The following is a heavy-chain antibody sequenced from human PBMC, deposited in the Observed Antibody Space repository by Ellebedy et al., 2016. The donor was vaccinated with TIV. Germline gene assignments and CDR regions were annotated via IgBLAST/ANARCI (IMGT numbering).Heavy chain of an antibody. CDR3: AREGRTYYYDSSGYDI. CDR2: IYSGGST. D-gene: IGHD3-22*01. Sequence: GESLKISXAASGFTVSSNYMSWVRQAPGKGLEWVSVIYSGGSTYYADSVKGRSTISRDNSKNTLYLQMNSLRAEDTAVYYCAREGRTYYYDSSGYDIWGQGTLVTVSS. CDR1: GFTVSSNY. V-gene: IGHV3-53*01. J-gene: IGHJ4*02.